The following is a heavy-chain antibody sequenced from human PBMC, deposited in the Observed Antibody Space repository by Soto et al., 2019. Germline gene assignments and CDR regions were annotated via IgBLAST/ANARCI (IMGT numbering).Heavy chain of an antibody. CDR1: GGPFSSQA. V-gene: IGHV1-69*01. D-gene: IGHD2-21*01. Sequence: QVQVEQSGAEVKKPGSSLKVSCKTSGGPFSSQAFNWVRQARGHGLEWMGGIIPLLGSTTYAQKFQDRVTFTADESTSTVYMELRSLRSEDTATYFFAMSDGPYFFYGIDVWGRGTTVTVSS. CDR3: AMSDGPYFFYGIDV. J-gene: IGHJ6*02. CDR2: IIPLLGST.